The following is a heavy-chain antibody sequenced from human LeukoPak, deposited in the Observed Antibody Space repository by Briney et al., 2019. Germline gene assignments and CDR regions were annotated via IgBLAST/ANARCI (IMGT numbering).Heavy chain of an antibody. Sequence: GGSLRLSCTASGFSFTDFDMNWVRQAPGKGLEWVSHTTHSGITTHYADSVKGRFTISRDDSKSTLYLQMNSLRAEDTAVYYCAKPVTGSIFDYWGRGTLVTVSS. V-gene: IGHV3-23*01. CDR3: AKPVTGSIFDY. D-gene: IGHD6-19*01. J-gene: IGHJ4*02. CDR1: GFSFTDFD. CDR2: TTHSGITT.